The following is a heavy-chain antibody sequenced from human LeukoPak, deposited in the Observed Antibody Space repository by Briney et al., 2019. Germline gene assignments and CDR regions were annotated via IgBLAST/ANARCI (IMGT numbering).Heavy chain of an antibody. Sequence: SETLSLTCTVSGGSISPLYWGWVRQPPGKGLEFIGYIYYSGTTNYNPSLRSRVTLSVDTYKNQFSLKLSSVTAADTAVYYCARGGVAAKYYFDYWGPGTLVTVSS. V-gene: IGHV4-59*11. CDR3: ARGGVAAKYYFDY. J-gene: IGHJ4*02. D-gene: IGHD3-10*01. CDR2: IYYSGTT. CDR1: GGSISPLY.